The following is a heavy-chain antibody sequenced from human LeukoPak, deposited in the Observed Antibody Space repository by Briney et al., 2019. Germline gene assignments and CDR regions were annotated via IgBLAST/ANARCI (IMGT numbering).Heavy chain of an antibody. J-gene: IGHJ4*02. D-gene: IGHD5-12*01. CDR1: GYTFTGHA. Sequence: ASVKLSCKASGYTFTGHALHWVRQTPGEGLEWMGWISAYNGNTNYAQKLQGRVTMTTDTSTSTAYMELRSLRSDDTAVYYCARDPGYSGYVDYWGQGTLVTVSS. CDR3: ARDPGYSGYVDY. CDR2: ISAYNGNT. V-gene: IGHV1-18*01.